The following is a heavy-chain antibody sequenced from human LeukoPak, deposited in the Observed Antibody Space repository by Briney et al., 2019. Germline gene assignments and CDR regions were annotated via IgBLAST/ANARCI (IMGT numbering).Heavy chain of an antibody. D-gene: IGHD6-13*01. J-gene: IGHJ4*02. CDR1: GGSISSYY. CDR3: ARPQMMGTSSPLGY. Sequence: HPSETLSLTCTVSGGSISSYYWIWIRQPPGEGLEWIGDIYYSGRTNYNPSLKGRVTTSLDTSKNQISLKLTSVTAADTAVYYCARPQMMGTSSPLGYWGQGTLVTVSS. CDR2: IYYSGRT. V-gene: IGHV4-59*01.